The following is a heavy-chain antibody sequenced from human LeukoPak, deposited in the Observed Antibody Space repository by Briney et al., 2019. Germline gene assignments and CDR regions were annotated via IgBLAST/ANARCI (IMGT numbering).Heavy chain of an antibody. J-gene: IGHJ5*02. V-gene: IGHV1-8*01. Sequence: ASVKVSCKASGYTFTSYDINWVRQATGQGLERMGWMNPNSGNTGYAQKFQGRVTMTRNTSISTAYMELSSLRSEDTAVYYCARDFGPIHCSGGSCYYNWFDPWGQGTLVTVSS. CDR2: MNPNSGNT. D-gene: IGHD2-15*01. CDR1: GYTFTSYD. CDR3: ARDFGPIHCSGGSCYYNWFDP.